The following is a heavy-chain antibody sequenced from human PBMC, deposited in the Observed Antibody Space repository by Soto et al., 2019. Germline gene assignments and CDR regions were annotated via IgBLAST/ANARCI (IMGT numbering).Heavy chain of an antibody. CDR2: ICCNGYSK. CDR1: GLTFSSYG. D-gene: IGHD2-2*01. J-gene: IGHJ4*02. V-gene: IGHV3-30*02. CDR3: AKDHCSSTSCYYIVGFHFYH. Sequence: GGSLRLSCAASGLTFSSYGMHWVRQAPGKGLEWVASICCNGYSKYYADSVKGRFTISRDNSKNTLYLQINNLRAEDTAIYYCAKDHCSSTSCYYIVGFHFYHWGRGTLVTVSS.